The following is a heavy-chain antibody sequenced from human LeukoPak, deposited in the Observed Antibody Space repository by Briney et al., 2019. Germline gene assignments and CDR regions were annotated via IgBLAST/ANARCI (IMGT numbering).Heavy chain of an antibody. V-gene: IGHV3-23*01. CDR2: ISCSGGST. CDR1: GFTFSSYA. Sequence: GASLRLSCAASGFTFSSYAMSWVRQAPGKGLEWVSAISCSGGSTYYADSVKGRFTISRDNSKNTLYLQMNSLRAEDTAVYYCAKDFGGSHPYYFDYWGQGTLVTVSS. J-gene: IGHJ4*02. CDR3: AKDFGGSHPYYFDY. D-gene: IGHD1-26*01.